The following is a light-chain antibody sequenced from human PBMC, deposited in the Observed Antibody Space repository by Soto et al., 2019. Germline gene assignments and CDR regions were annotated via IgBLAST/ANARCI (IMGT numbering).Light chain of an antibody. CDR3: QQRSNWPPT. J-gene: IGKJ5*01. CDR1: QSIHTS. Sequence: VLTQSPGTLSLSPRERATFFCRASQSIHTSLAWYQQKPGQPPRLVVYDSTLRANGVPDRFRGSGSGTDFTLTISSVEPEDFAVYICQQRSNWPPTFGQGTGLEI. CDR2: DST. V-gene: IGKV3-11*01.